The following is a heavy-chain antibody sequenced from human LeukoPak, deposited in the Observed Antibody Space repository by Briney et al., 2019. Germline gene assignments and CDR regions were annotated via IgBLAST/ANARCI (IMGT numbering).Heavy chain of an antibody. V-gene: IGHV3-74*01. J-gene: IGHJ4*02. CDR3: ARDYCSGGTCHYSDY. CDR1: GFTFRAYW. CDR2: INTDGTTT. Sequence: GGSLRLSCAASGFTFRAYWMHWVRQAPGRGLEWVSCINTDGTTTAHADSVKGRFTISRDNAKNTLYLQVNSLRAEDTAVYFCARDYCSGGTCHYSDYWGQGTLVTVSS. D-gene: IGHD2-15*01.